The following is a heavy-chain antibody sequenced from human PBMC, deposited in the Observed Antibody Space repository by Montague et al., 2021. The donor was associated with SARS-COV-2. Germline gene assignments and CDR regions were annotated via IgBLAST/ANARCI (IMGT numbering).Heavy chain of an antibody. J-gene: IGHJ5*02. D-gene: IGHD3-10*01. CDR3: ARVRSSAWFDP. V-gene: IGHV4-31*03. Sequence: TLSLTCTVSGGSISSGGYCWSWIRQHPGNGLEWIGNIHYSGSTYYNPSLKSRGTISVDSSKNQSSLKLSSVTAADTAVYYCARVRSSAWFDPWGQGTLVTVSS. CDR2: IHYSGST. CDR1: GGSISSGGYC.